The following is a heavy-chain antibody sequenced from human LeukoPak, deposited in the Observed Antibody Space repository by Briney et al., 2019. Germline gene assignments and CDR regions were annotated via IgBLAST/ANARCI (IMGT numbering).Heavy chain of an antibody. CDR2: ISAYNGNT. Sequence: ASVKVSCKASGYTFTSYGISWVRQAPGQGLEWMGWISAYNGNTNYAQKLQGRVTMTTDTSTSTAYMELRSLRSDDTAVYYCAKDPDSSGWYVAYDYWGQGTLVTVSS. V-gene: IGHV1-18*01. J-gene: IGHJ4*02. D-gene: IGHD6-19*01. CDR1: GYTFTSYG. CDR3: AKDPDSSGWYVAYDY.